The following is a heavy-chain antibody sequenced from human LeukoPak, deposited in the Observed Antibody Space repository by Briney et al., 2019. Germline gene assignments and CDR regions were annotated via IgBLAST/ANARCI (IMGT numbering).Heavy chain of an antibody. J-gene: IGHJ5*02. D-gene: IGHD6-19*01. CDR3: ARRTGIAVARHFDP. CDR2: ISSSSSYI. Sequence: GGSLRLSCAASGFTFSSYSMNWVRQAPGKGLEWVSSISSSSSYIYYADSVKGRFTISRDNAKNSLYLQMNSLRAEDTAVYYCARRTGIAVARHFDPWGQGTLVTVSS. V-gene: IGHV3-21*01. CDR1: GFTFSSYS.